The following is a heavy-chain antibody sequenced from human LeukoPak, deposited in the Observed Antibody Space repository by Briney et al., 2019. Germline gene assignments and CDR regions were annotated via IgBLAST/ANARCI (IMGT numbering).Heavy chain of an antibody. CDR1: GYTFTGYY. CDR2: INPNSGGT. J-gene: IGHJ4*02. V-gene: IGHV1-2*04. D-gene: IGHD4/OR15-4a*01. CDR3: ARGLYSDYGTYYFDY. Sequence: GASVKVSCKASGYTFTGYYMHWVRQAPGQGLEWMGWINPNSGGTNYAQKFQGWVTMTRDTSISTAYMELSRLRSDDTAVYYCARGLYSDYGTYYFDYWGQGTLVTVSS.